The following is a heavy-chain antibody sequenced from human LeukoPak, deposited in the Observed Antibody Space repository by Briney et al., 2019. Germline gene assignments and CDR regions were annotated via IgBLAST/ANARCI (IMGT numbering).Heavy chain of an antibody. CDR2: ISGSGGST. J-gene: IGHJ6*02. CDR3: AAPRVGASYYYYGLDV. Sequence: PGGSLRLSCAASGFTFSSYAMSWVRQAPGKGLEWVSAISGSGGSTYYADSAKGRFTISRDNSKNTLFLQMNSLGAEDTAVYYCAAPRVGASYYYYGLDVWGQGTTVTVSS. CDR1: GFTFSSYA. V-gene: IGHV3-23*01.